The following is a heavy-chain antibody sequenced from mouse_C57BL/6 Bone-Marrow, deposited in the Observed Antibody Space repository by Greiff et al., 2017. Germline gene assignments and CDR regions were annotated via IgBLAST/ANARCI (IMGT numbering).Heavy chain of an antibody. V-gene: IGHV3-8*01. CDR1: GYSITSDY. Sequence: EVQLQQSGPGLAKPSQTLSLTCSVTGYSITSDYWNWIRKSPGNKLEYMGYISYSGSTYYNPSLKSRSSITRNASKNQYYQQLKSVTTEDTATFYCARTAQATYYFDDWGKGTTLTVSS. CDR2: ISYSGST. D-gene: IGHD3-2*02. J-gene: IGHJ2*01. CDR3: ARTAQATYYFDD.